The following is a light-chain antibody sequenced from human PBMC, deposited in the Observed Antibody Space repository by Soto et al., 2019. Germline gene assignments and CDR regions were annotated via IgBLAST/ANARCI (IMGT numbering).Light chain of an antibody. CDR3: QQYFRWPPRT. V-gene: IGKV3-15*01. CDR2: GAS. Sequence: EVLVTQSPATLSVSPGEGATLSCRASQSVSTDLAWYQQKPGQAPRLLIYGASIRAIGVPDRFSGSGAGTEFTFTISSLQSEDSAIYYCQQYFRWPPRTFGQGTKVEV. J-gene: IGKJ1*01. CDR1: QSVSTD.